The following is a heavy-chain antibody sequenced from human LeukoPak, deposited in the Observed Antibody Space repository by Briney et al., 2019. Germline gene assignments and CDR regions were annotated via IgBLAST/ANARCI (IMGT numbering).Heavy chain of an antibody. V-gene: IGHV4-39*07. J-gene: IGHJ6*03. CDR3: ARARSGCSWLYYYYYYMDV. CDR2: MYYSGSS. Sequence: SETLSLTCTVSGGSISSSTYYWGWIRQPPGKGLEWIGIMYYSGSSYYNPSLKSRVTISVDTSKNQFSLKLSSVTAADTAVYYCARARSGCSWLYYYYYYMDVWGKGTTVTISS. CDR1: GGSISSSTYY. D-gene: IGHD6-13*01.